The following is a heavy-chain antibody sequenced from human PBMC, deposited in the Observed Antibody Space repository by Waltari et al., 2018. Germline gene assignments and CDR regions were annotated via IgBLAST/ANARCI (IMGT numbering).Heavy chain of an antibody. CDR1: GFTVSSNY. J-gene: IGHJ4*02. V-gene: IGHV3-53*01. CDR3: ARGGRDGYDMFDY. CDR2: IYSGGST. Sequence: EVQLVESGGGLTQPGGSLRLSCAASGFTVSSNYMSWVRQAPGKGLEWVSVIYSGGSTYYADSVKGRFTISRDNSKNTLYLQMNSLRAEDTAVYYCARGGRDGYDMFDYWGQGTLVTVSS. D-gene: IGHD5-12*01.